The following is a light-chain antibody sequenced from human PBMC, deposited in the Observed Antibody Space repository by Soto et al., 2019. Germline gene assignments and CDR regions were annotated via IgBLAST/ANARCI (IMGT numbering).Light chain of an antibody. CDR3: HQRSTWPFT. CDR1: QSISSY. Sequence: EIVLTQSPATLSLSPGERATLSCRASQSISSYLAWYQQKPDQAPRLLIYDASNRATGSPARFSGSRSGTDFALTISSLEPEDFAVYYCHQRSTWPFTFGPGTKVDIK. J-gene: IGKJ3*01. CDR2: DAS. V-gene: IGKV3-11*01.